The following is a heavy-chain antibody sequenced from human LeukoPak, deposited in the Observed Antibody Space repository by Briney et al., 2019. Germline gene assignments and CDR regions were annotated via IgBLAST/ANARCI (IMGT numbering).Heavy chain of an antibody. J-gene: IGHJ5*01. CDR3: ARRVGFYGSGSLNYFDP. CDR2: INHSGST. D-gene: IGHD3-10*01. Sequence: SGTLSLTCAVYGGSFSGYYWSWIRQPPGKGLEWIGEINHSGSTNYNPSLKSRVTISVDTSKNQFSLKLASVTAADTAMYFCARRVGFYGSGSLNYFDPWGQGILVSVSS. CDR1: GGSFSGYY. V-gene: IGHV4-34*01.